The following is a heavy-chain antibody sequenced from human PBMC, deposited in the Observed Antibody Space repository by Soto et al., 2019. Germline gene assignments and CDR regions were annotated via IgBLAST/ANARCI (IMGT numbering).Heavy chain of an antibody. CDR3: ARDARYCSGGSCYSWPFDI. J-gene: IGHJ3*02. D-gene: IGHD2-15*01. CDR2: ISSSSSYI. CDR1: GFTFSSYS. V-gene: IGHV3-21*01. Sequence: EVQLVESGGGLVKPGGSLRLSCAASGFTFSSYSMNWVRQAPGKGLEWVSSISSSSSYIYYADSVKGRFTISRDNAKNSLYLQMNSLRAEDTAVYYCARDARYCSGGSCYSWPFDIWGQGTMVTVSS.